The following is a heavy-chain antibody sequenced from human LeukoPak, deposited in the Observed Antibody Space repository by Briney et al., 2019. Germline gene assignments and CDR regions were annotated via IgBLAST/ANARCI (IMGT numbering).Heavy chain of an antibody. Sequence: GGSLRLSCAASGFTFNDYYMSWIRQAPGKGLEWLSYINIGGTNTHYADSVKGRFTISRDNAKKSLYLEMNNLRAEDAAVYYCATDGAGFDTWARESWSPSPQ. CDR1: GFTFNDYY. V-gene: IGHV3-11*01. CDR3: ATDGAGFDT. CDR2: INIGGTNT. J-gene: IGHJ5*02.